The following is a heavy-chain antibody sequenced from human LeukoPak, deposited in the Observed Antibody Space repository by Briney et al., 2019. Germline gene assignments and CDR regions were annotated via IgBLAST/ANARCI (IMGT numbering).Heavy chain of an antibody. J-gene: IGHJ6*02. CDR2: ISYDGSNK. CDR1: QFTFSSYA. D-gene: IGHD3-3*01. CDR3: AKDLLSPYYDFWSGYYSPYYYYYGMDV. Sequence: PGGSLRLSCAASQFTFSSYAMHWVRQAPGKGLEWVAVISYDGSNKYYADSVKGRFTISRDNSKNTLYLQMNSLRAEDTAVYYCAKDLLSPYYDFWSGYYSPYYYYYGMDVWGQGTTVTVSS. V-gene: IGHV3-30*18.